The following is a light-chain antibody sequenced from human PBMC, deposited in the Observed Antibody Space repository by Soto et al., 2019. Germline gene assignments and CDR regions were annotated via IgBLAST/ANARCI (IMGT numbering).Light chain of an antibody. Sequence: EIVLTQSPGTLSLSPGERATLSSRASQSVSNNYLAWYQQKPGQAPMLLIYGASNTATGIPDRFSGSGSWTEFTLAISRREAEDCAVYYCQQNGSSGSFGQGTKVEFK. CDR1: QSVSNNY. CDR3: QQNGSSGS. CDR2: GAS. V-gene: IGKV3-20*01. J-gene: IGKJ1*01.